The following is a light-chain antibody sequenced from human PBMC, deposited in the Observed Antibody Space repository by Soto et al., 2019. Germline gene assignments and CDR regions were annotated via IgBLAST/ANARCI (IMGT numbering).Light chain of an antibody. CDR3: QQYGSSPPYT. CDR1: QSVTSSY. Sequence: EIVLTQSPGTLSLSPGEGATLSCRASQSVTSSYLAWYQQKPGQAPRLLIYGASSRATGIPDRFSGSGSGTDFTLTLSRLEPEEFAVYYCQQYGSSPPYTFGQGTKLEIK. J-gene: IGKJ2*01. V-gene: IGKV3-20*01. CDR2: GAS.